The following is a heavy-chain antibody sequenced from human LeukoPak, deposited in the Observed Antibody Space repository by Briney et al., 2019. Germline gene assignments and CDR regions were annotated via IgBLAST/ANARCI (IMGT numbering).Heavy chain of an antibody. D-gene: IGHD3-3*01. Sequence: GGSLRLSCAASGFTFSSYAMSWVRQAPGKGLEWVSAISGSGGSTYYADSVKGRFTISRDNSKNTLYLQMNSLRAEDTAVYYCAKDGRIFGVVIGLFDYWGQGTLVTVSS. CDR3: AKDGRIFGVVIGLFDY. CDR2: ISGSGGST. J-gene: IGHJ4*02. V-gene: IGHV3-23*01. CDR1: GFTFSSYA.